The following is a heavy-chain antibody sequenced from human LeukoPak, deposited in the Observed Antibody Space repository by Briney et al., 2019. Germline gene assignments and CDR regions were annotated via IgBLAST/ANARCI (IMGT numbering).Heavy chain of an antibody. CDR2: ISYDAINK. J-gene: IGHJ5*02. CDR1: GFTFSSYA. CDR3: ARAQLGFDP. V-gene: IGHV3-30*04. D-gene: IGHD1-1*01. Sequence: GGSLRLSCAASGFTFSSYAMHWVRQAPGKGLEWVAVISYDAINKFYADFVKGRFTISRDNSKNTLYVQMNSLRPEDTAVYYCARAQLGFDPWGQGTLVTVSS.